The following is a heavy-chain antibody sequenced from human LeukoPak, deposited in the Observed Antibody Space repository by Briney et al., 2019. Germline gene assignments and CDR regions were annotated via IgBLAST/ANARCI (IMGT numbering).Heavy chain of an antibody. D-gene: IGHD6-13*01. J-gene: IGHJ5*02. CDR2: INPSGGST. Sequence: GASVTVSCKASGYTFTSYYMHWVRQAPGQGLEWMGIINPSGGSTSYAQKFQGRVTMTRDTSTSTVYVELSSLRSEDTAVYYCARDPYRQQLVSHLNWFDPWGQGTLVTVSS. CDR3: ARDPYRQQLVSHLNWFDP. CDR1: GYTFTSYY. V-gene: IGHV1-46*01.